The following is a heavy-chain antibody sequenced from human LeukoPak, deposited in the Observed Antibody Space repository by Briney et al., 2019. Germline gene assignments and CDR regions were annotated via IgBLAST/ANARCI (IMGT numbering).Heavy chain of an antibody. CDR1: GYTFTSYG. CDR3: ARGGPSYGSGSDAFDI. J-gene: IGHJ3*02. D-gene: IGHD3-10*01. V-gene: IGHV1-18*01. Sequence: ASVKVSCKASGYTFTSYGISWVRQAPGQGLEWMGWISAYNGNTNYAQKLQGRVTMPTDTSTSTAYMELRSLRSDDTAVYYCARGGPSYGSGSDAFDIWGQGTMVTVSS. CDR2: ISAYNGNT.